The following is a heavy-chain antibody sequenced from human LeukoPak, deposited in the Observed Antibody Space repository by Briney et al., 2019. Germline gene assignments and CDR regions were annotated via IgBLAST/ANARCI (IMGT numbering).Heavy chain of an antibody. D-gene: IGHD1-26*01. CDR2: INPNSGGT. J-gene: IGHJ4*02. CDR1: GYTFTGYY. Sequence: GASVKVSCTASGYTFTGYYMHWVRQAPGQGLEWMGWINPNSGGTNYAQKFQGRITMTRDTSISTAYMELSRLRSADTAVYYCGRDRREWELLYFDYWGQGTLVTVSS. CDR3: GRDRREWELLYFDY. V-gene: IGHV1-2*02.